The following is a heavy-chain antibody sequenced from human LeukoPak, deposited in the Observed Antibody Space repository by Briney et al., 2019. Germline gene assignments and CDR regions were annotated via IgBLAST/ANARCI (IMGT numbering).Heavy chain of an antibody. CDR3: ASITMVRGVIIHPNWFDP. CDR2: INHSGST. Sequence: SGTLSLTCAVYGGSFSGYYWSWIRQPPGKGLEWIGEINHSGSTNYNPSLKSRVAISVDTSKNQFSLKLSSVTAADTAVYYCASITMVRGVIIHPNWFDPWGQGTLVTVSS. D-gene: IGHD3-10*01. J-gene: IGHJ5*02. V-gene: IGHV4-34*01. CDR1: GGSFSGYY.